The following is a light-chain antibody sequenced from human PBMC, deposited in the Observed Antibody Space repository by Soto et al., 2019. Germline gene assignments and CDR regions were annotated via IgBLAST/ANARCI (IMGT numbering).Light chain of an antibody. CDR2: GAS. V-gene: IGKV3-20*01. J-gene: IGKJ2*01. CDR1: QSVSSSY. CDR3: QQYGSSPPYA. Sequence: EIGLTQSPGTLSLSPGERATLSCRASQSVSSSYLAWYQQKPGQAPRLLISGASSRATGIPDRFSGSGSGTDFTLTIRRLEPEDFAVYYCQQYGSSPPYAFGQGTKLELK.